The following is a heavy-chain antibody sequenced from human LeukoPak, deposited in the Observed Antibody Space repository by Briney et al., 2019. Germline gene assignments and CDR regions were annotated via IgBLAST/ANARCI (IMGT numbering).Heavy chain of an antibody. CDR3: ARVGVVVVAATDNYWFDP. Sequence: SETLSLTCTVSGGSISSGGYYWSWIRQHPGKGLEWIGYIYYSGNTYYNPSLKSRVTISVDTSKNQFSLKLSSVTAADTAVYYCARVGVVVVAATDNYWFDPWGQGTLVTVSS. CDR2: IYYSGNT. CDR1: GGSISSGGYY. J-gene: IGHJ5*02. V-gene: IGHV4-31*03. D-gene: IGHD2-15*01.